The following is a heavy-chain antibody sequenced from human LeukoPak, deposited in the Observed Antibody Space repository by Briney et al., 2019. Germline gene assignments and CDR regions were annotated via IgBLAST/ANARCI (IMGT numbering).Heavy chain of an antibody. CDR3: AKSDTAMEYYFDY. CDR2: ISWNSGSI. Sequence: PGGSLRLSCAASGFTFDDYAMHWVRQAPGEGLEWVSGISWNSGSIGYADSVKGRFTISRDNAKNSLYLQMNSLRAEDTALYYCAKSDTAMEYYFDYWGQGTLVTVSS. CDR1: GFTFDDYA. J-gene: IGHJ4*02. D-gene: IGHD5-18*01. V-gene: IGHV3-9*01.